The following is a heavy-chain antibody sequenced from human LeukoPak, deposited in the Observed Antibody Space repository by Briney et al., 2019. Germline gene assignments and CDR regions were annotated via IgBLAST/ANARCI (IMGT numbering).Heavy chain of an antibody. D-gene: IGHD6-6*01. V-gene: IGHV4-61*02. CDR3: ARGPYSSSSPFDY. CDR1: GGSISSGSYY. J-gene: IGHJ4*02. CDR2: IYTSGST. Sequence: SETLSLTCTVSGGSISSGSYYWSWIRQPAGKGLEWIGRIYTSGSTNYNPSLKSRVTISVDTSKNQFSLKLSSVTAADTAVYYCARGPYSSSSPFDYWGQGTLVTVSS.